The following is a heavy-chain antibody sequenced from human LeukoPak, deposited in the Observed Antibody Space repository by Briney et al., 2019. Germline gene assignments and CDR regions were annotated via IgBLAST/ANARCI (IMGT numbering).Heavy chain of an antibody. D-gene: IGHD6-13*01. CDR3: ARDRSSSLED. CDR1: GYTFTSYY. J-gene: IGHJ4*02. Sequence: ASVKVSCKASGYTFTSYYMHWVRQAPGQGLEWMGLINPSGGSTSYAQNFEGRVTMTRDTSTSTVYMELSSLRSEDTAVYYCARDRSSSLEDWGQGTPVTVSS. CDR2: INPSGGST. V-gene: IGHV1-46*01.